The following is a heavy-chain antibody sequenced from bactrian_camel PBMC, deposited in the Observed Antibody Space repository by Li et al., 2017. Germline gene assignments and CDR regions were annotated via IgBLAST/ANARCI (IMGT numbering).Heavy chain of an antibody. D-gene: IGHD5*01. V-gene: IGHV3S63*01. CDR1: GYTTTSAC. CDR2: LGRDNEFA. Sequence: HVQLVESGGGSVQAGGSLRLACVASGYTTTSACVGWFRQAPGKEREGVAWLGRDNEFAYYLNSAVKGRFTISQDNAKNTVYLQMNSPKPEDTAVYYCVISGLGTELVGLFGQGTQVTVS. J-gene: IGHJ4*01.